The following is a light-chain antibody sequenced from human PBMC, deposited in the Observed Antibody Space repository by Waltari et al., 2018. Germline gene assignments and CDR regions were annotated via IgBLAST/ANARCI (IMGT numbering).Light chain of an antibody. J-gene: IGKJ1*01. CDR3: QQYYDYPRT. Sequence: AIRMTQSPSSFSASTGDRVTITCRASQAIGSYLAWYRQKPGRVPKLLISAASTLQSGVPSRFTGSGSGTDFTLTINRLQSEDFATYYCQQYYDYPRTFGQGTKVEVK. CDR2: AAS. CDR1: QAIGSY. V-gene: IGKV1-8*01.